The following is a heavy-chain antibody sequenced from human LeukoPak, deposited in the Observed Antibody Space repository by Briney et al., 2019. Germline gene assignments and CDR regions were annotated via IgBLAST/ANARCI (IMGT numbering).Heavy chain of an antibody. CDR3: ARAASDYYDSSGYHAGGAFDI. CDR1: GFTFSGYA. D-gene: IGHD3-22*01. J-gene: IGHJ3*02. V-gene: IGHV3-30*04. Sequence: GGSLRLSCATSGFTFSGYAMHWVRQAPGKGLEWVAVISNDGSNTYQADSVKGRFTISRDNSKNMLYLQMNSLKPEDTAVYYCARAASDYYDSSGYHAGGAFDIWGQGTMVTVSS. CDR2: ISNDGSNT.